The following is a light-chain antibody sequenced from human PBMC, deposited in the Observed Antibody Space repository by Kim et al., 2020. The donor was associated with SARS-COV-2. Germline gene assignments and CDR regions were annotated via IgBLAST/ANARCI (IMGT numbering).Light chain of an antibody. Sequence: IQLTQSPSTLSASVGDRVTITCRASQSISGWLAWYQQKPGKAPKLLIYDASSVESGVPSRFSGSGSGTEFTLTISSLQPDDSATYYCQQHSTYPITFGQGTRLEIK. CDR3: QQHSTYPIT. J-gene: IGKJ5*01. CDR1: QSISGW. CDR2: DAS. V-gene: IGKV1-5*01.